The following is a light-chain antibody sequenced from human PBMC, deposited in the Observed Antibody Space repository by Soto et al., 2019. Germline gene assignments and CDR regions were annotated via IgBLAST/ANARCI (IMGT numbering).Light chain of an antibody. CDR1: QSISSY. J-gene: IGKJ4*01. V-gene: IGKV1-39*01. CDR2: AAS. Sequence: DIQRTQSPSSLSASVGDRVTITSRASQSISSYLNWYQRKPGKAPKLLIYAASSLQSGVPSRFSGSGSGTDFTLTISSLQPEDFATYYCQQSYRTPLSFGGGTKVDIK. CDR3: QQSYRTPLS.